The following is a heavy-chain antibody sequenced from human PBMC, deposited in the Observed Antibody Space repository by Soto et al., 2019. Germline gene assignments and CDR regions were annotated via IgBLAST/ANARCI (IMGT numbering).Heavy chain of an antibody. J-gene: IGHJ5*02. V-gene: IGHV4-30-4*01. CDR1: GGSISSGDYY. CDR3: ARERYSSSWSPRYNWFDP. Sequence: SETLSLTCTVSGGSISSGDYYWSWIRQPPGKGLEWIGYIYYSGSTYYNPSLKSRVTISVDTSKNQFSLKLSSVTAADTAVYYCARERYSSSWSPRYNWFDPWGQGTLVTVS. CDR2: IYYSGST. D-gene: IGHD6-13*01.